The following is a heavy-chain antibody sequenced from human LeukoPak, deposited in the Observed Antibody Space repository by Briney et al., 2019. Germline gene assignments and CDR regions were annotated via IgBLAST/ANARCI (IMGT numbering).Heavy chain of an antibody. V-gene: IGHV1-2*02. J-gene: IGHJ6*03. D-gene: IGHD6-6*01. CDR2: INPNSGGT. CDR3: ARAQQLALPYYYYYMDV. CDR1: GYTFTGYY. Sequence: ASVKVSCKASGYTFTGYYMHWVRQAPGQGLEWMGWINPNSGGTNYAQKFQDRVTMTRDTSISTAYMELSRLRSDDTAVYYCARAQQLALPYYYYYMDVWGKGTTVTVSS.